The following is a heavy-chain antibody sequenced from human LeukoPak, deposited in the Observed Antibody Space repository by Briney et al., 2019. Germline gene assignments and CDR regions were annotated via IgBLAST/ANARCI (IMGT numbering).Heavy chain of an antibody. CDR3: ARSRGQSGWFNYYGMDV. V-gene: IGHV1-2*02. CDR1: GYTFSGYY. D-gene: IGHD6-19*01. J-gene: IGHJ6*02. Sequence: ASVKVSCKASGYTFSGYYVHWVRQAPGQGLEWMGWISPNSDDTNYAQKFQGRVTMTRDTSISTAYMDLSRLRSDDTAVYFCARSRGQSGWFNYYGMDVWGQGTTVTVS. CDR2: ISPNSDDT.